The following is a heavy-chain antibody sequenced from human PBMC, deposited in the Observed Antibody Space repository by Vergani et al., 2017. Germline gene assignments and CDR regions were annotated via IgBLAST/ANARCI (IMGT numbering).Heavy chain of an antibody. CDR2: IYYSGST. CDR3: ARDGGSGWLDWFDP. Sequence: QVQLQQWGAGLLKPSETLSLTCTVSGGSISSHYWSWIRQPPGKGLEWIGYIYYSGSTNYNPSLKSRVTISVDTSKNQFSLKLSSVTAADTAVYYCARDGGSGWLDWFDPWGQGTLVTVSS. CDR1: GGSISSHY. D-gene: IGHD6-19*01. V-gene: IGHV4-59*11. J-gene: IGHJ5*02.